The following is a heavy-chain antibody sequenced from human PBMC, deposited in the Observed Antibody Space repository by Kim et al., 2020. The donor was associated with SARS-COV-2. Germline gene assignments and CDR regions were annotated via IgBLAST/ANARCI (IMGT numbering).Heavy chain of an antibody. J-gene: IGHJ6*02. Sequence: ADSVKGPFTISRDNSKNPLYLQMNSLRAEDTAVYYCAKRDYYYYYGMDVWGQGTTVTVSS. CDR3: AKRDYYYYYGMDV. V-gene: IGHV3-23*01.